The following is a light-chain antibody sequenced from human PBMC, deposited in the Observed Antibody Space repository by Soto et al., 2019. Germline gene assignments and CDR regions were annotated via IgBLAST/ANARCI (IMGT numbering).Light chain of an antibody. J-gene: IGKJ1*01. CDR2: KAS. V-gene: IGKV1-5*03. CDR3: QQYDTYWT. Sequence: DIQMTQSPSTLSASVGDRVIITCRASQSISNCLACYQQKPGKAPNLLNYKASSLKSGVPSRFSGSGSGTEFTLTISSLQPDDFATYYCQQYDTYWTFGQGTKVDI. CDR1: QSISNC.